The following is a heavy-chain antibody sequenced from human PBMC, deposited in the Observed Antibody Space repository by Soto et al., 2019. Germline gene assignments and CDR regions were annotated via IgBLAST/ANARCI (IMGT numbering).Heavy chain of an antibody. CDR1: GYTFTGYF. Sequence: QVQLVQSGAEVKKPGASVEVSCKASGYTFTGYFIHWVRQAPGQGLEWMGWINANSGGINYAQKFQGRVTMTRDTSISTAYMELSSLRSDDTAVYYCARSVSTISARPDYWGQGTLVTVSS. CDR3: ARSVSTISARPDY. CDR2: INANSGGI. V-gene: IGHV1-2*02. D-gene: IGHD6-6*01. J-gene: IGHJ4*02.